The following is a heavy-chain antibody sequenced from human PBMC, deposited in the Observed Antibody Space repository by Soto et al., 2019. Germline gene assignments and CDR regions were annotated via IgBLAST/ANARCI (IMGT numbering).Heavy chain of an antibody. CDR1: GYTFTSYD. Sequence: ASVKVSCKASGYTFTSYDINWVRQATGQGLEWMGWMNPNSGNTGYAQKLQGRVTMTRNTSTSTAYMELRSLRSDDTAVYYCARDLERYYYGSGSYYTFWGQGTLVTVSS. CDR3: ARDLERYYYGSGSYYTF. J-gene: IGHJ4*02. V-gene: IGHV1-8*01. CDR2: MNPNSGNT. D-gene: IGHD3-10*01.